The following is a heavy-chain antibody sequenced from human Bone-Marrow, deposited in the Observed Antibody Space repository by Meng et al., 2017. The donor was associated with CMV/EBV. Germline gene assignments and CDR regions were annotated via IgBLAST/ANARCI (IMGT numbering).Heavy chain of an antibody. J-gene: IGHJ6*02. CDR1: GYTFTSYY. Sequence: ASVKVSCKASGYTFTSYYMHWVRQAPGQGLEWMGIINPSGGSTSYAQKFQGRVTMTRDTSTSTVYMELRSLRSDDTAVYYCARDWWWQQLGYGMDVWGQGTTVTVSS. D-gene: IGHD6-13*01. CDR3: ARDWWWQQLGYGMDV. CDR2: INPSGGST. V-gene: IGHV1-46*01.